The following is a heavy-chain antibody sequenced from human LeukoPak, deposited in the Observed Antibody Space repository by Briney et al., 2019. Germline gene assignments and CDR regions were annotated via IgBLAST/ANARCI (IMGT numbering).Heavy chain of an antibody. Sequence: GGSLTLSCAASGFTFSISDMIWARPAPGVGLEWVSTITSDSRYRYYADSVKGRFTVSRDNANSSLSLQMNSLRVEDTAVYYCARNFTSWGQGTLVTVSS. V-gene: IGHV3-21*01. CDR3: ARNFTS. CDR1: GFTFSISD. J-gene: IGHJ5*02. CDR2: ITSDSRYR.